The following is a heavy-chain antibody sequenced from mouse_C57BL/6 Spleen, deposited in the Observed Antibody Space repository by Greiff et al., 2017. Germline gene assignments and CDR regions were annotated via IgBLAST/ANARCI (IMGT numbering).Heavy chain of an antibody. J-gene: IGHJ3*01. V-gene: IGHV1-20*01. D-gene: IGHD2-3*01. CDR3: AYDGYPWFAY. CDR2: INPYNGDT. Sequence: VQLKESGPELVKPGDSVKISCKASGYSFTGYFMNWVMQSHGKSLEWIGRINPYNGDTFYNQKFKGKATLTVDKSSSTAHMELRSLTSEDSAVYYCAYDGYPWFAYWGQGTLVTVSA. CDR1: GYSFTGYF.